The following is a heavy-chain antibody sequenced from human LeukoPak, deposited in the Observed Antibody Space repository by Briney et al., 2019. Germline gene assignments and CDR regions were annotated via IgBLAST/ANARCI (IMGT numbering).Heavy chain of an antibody. CDR3: AGHHPRNTVDF. Sequence: PSETLSLTCTVPGGSISSYYWSWIRQPPGKGLEWIAYISDIGSINYNPSLKSRVTISLDTSKNQFSLKLSSVTAADTAVYYCAGHHPRNTVDFWGQGTLVTVSS. CDR1: GGSISSYY. J-gene: IGHJ4*02. CDR2: ISDIGSI. D-gene: IGHD2/OR15-2a*01. V-gene: IGHV4-59*08.